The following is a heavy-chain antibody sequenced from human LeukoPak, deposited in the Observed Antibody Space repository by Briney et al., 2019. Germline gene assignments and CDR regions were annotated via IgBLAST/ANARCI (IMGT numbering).Heavy chain of an antibody. CDR1: GGSISSYY. CDR2: IYYSGST. V-gene: IGHV4-59*01. CDR3: ARDQGAGTYDY. Sequence: SETLSLTCTVSGGSISSYYWSWIRQPPGKGLEWIGYIYYSGSTNYNPSLKSRATISVDTSKNQFSLKLSSVTAADTAVYYCARDQGAGTYDYWGQGTLVTVSS. D-gene: IGHD6-19*01. J-gene: IGHJ4*02.